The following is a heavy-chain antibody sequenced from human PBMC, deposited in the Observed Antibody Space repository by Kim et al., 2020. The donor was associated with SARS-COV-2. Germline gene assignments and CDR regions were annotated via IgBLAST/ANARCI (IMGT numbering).Heavy chain of an antibody. J-gene: IGHJ3*02. CDR2: IYWDDDS. V-gene: IGHV2-5*02. CDR1: GFLVASTGVG. CDR3: AHRSSLKGVFDI. D-gene: IGHD2-8*01. Sequence: SGPTLVQPTQTLTLTCTCSGFLVASTGVGVGWIRQPPGKALEWLALIYWDDDSRYSPSLKDRLTITKDTSKNQVLLTVTNVDPVDTATYYCAHRSSLKGVFDIWGQGTMVTVSS.